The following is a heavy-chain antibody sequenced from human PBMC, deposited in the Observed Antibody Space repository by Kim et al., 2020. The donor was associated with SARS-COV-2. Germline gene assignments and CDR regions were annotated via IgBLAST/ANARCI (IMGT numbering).Heavy chain of an antibody. V-gene: IGHV3-23*01. CDR3: AKSGNSWYGLDH. CDR1: GFTFSSYA. J-gene: IGHJ4*02. Sequence: GGSLRLSCAASGFTFSSYAMSWVRQAPGKGLEWVSRISGSGGNTYYADSVKGRFTISRDNSKNTLYLQMNSLRAEDTAVYYCAKSGNSWYGLDHWGQGTLVTVSS. D-gene: IGHD6-13*01. CDR2: ISGSGGNT.